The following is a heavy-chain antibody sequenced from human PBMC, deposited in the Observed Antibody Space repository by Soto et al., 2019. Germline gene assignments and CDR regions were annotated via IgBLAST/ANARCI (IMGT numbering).Heavy chain of an antibody. J-gene: IGHJ4*02. CDR1: GGSFSGYY. CDR2: INHSGST. V-gene: IGHV4-34*01. CDR3: ARQLHSSGYYQALDY. D-gene: IGHD3-22*01. Sequence: SETLSLTCAVYGGSFSGYYWSWIRQPPGKGLEWIGEINHSGSTNYNPSLKSRVTISVDTSKNQFSLKLSSVTAADTAVYYCARQLHSSGYYQALDYWGQGTLVTVSS.